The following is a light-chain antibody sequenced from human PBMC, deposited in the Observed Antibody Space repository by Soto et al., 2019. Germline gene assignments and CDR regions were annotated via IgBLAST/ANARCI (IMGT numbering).Light chain of an antibody. CDR2: VGAGGIVG. CDR3: GEDPLSGTPSVVN. CDR1: SGYSNEK. V-gene: IGLV9-49*01. J-gene: IGLJ2*01. Sequence: QSVLTQPPSASASLGASVTLTCTLSSGYSNEKVNWYQQRPGKGPRFVMRVGAGGIVGSKGDGIPDRFSVLASGLNRHLTIKNSKKEVGVEYKGGEDPLSGTPSVVNFGGGTKLPAL.